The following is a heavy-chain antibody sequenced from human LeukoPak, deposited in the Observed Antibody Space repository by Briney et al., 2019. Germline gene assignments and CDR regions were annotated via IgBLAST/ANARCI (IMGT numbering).Heavy chain of an antibody. Sequence: GGSLRLSCAASGFTFSDYYMSWIRQAPGKGLEWVSYISSSGSTIYYADSVKGRFTISRDNAKNSLHLQMNSLRAEDTAVYYCARDLVVVAAKYYYYYGMDVWGQGTTVTVSS. V-gene: IGHV3-11*01. J-gene: IGHJ6*02. CDR2: ISSSGSTI. D-gene: IGHD2-15*01. CDR1: GFTFSDYY. CDR3: ARDLVVVAAKYYYYYGMDV.